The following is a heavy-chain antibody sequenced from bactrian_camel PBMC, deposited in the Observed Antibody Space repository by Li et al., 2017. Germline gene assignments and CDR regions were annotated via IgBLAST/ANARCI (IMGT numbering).Heavy chain of an antibody. V-gene: IGHV3S1*01. CDR1: GFTFSGYW. CDR3: ARGPENLWEYGY. Sequence: HVQLVESGGELVQPGGSLTLSRTASGFTFSGYWMYWVRQTPAKGLEWVSGVASNGGSTEYADSIVGRFTISRDNAKNTLYLQMNSLKTEDTAVYYCARGPENLWEYGYWGQGTQVTVS. CDR2: VASNGGST. J-gene: IGHJ4*01.